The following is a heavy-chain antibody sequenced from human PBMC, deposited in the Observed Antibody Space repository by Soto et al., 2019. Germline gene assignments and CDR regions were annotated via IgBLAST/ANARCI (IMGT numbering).Heavy chain of an antibody. V-gene: IGHV3-49*03. CDR1: GFTFGDYA. CDR3: TRDRFLEWSPPEY. J-gene: IGHJ4*02. CDR2: IRSKAYGGTT. D-gene: IGHD3-3*01. Sequence: GGSLRLSCTASGFTFGDYAMSWFRQAPGKGLEWVGFIRSKAYGGTTEYAASVKGRFTISRDDSKSIAYLQMNSLKTEDTAVYYCTRDRFLEWSPPEYWGQGTLVTVSS.